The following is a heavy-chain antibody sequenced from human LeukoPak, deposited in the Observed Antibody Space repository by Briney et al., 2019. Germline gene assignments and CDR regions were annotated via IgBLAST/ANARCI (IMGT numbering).Heavy chain of an antibody. CDR3: ATSNKVVRPDSWDS. CDR2: IYYSGST. D-gene: IGHD2-2*01. CDR1: GGSISSSSYY. Sequence: SETLSLTCTVSGGSISSSSYYWGWIRQPPGKGLEWIGTIYYSGSTYYNPSLKSRVSVSVDTSKNQFSLKLTSVTAADTAIYFCATSNKVVRPDSWDSWGQGTLVTVSS. J-gene: IGHJ4*02. V-gene: IGHV4-39*01.